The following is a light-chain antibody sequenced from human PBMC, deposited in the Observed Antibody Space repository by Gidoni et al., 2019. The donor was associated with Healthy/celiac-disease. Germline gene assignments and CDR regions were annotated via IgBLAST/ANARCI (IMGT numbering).Light chain of an antibody. J-gene: IGKJ3*01. CDR1: QRVSSSY. CDR2: GAS. V-gene: IGKV3-20*01. CDR3: QQYGSSPFT. Sequence: EIVLPQSPGTLSLSPGERATLSCRASQRVSSSYLAWYQQTPGQAPRLLIYGASSRATGIPDRFSGSGSGTDFTLTISRLEPEDFAVYYCQQYGSSPFTFGPGTKVDIK.